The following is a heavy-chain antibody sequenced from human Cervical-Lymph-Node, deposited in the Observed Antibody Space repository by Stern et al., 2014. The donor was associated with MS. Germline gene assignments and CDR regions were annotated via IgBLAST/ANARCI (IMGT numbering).Heavy chain of an antibody. D-gene: IGHD6-19*01. V-gene: IGHV4-31*03. CDR1: GGSINIGDYY. CDR2: IYNIGST. J-gene: IGHJ4*02. Sequence: QVQLQESGPGLVKPSQTLSLTCTVSGGSINIGDYYWSWLRHLPGKGLEWIGYIYNIGSTSYNPSLKSRVSISVDTSKNQFSLNLNSVTAADTAVYYCAGGTVAGLFDYWGQGTLVTVSS. CDR3: AGGTVAGLFDY.